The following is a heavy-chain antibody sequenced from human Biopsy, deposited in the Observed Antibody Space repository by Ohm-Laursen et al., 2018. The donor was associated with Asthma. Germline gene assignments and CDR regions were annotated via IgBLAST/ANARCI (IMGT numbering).Heavy chain of an antibody. CDR2: INSVFGTT. V-gene: IGHV1-69*19. CDR3: ARKAGSCISRTCYSLDF. Sequence: ASSVKVSCKSLGGTFNTYVIGWGRQAPGQGLEWMSGINSVFGTTTYPQKFQDRVTITADDSTSTVYMELSSLRSEDTAVYYCARKAGSCISRTCYSLDFWGQGTLVTVSS. J-gene: IGHJ4*02. CDR1: GGTFNTYV. D-gene: IGHD2-2*01.